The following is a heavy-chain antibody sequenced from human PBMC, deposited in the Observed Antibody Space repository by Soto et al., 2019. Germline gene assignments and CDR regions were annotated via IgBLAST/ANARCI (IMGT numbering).Heavy chain of an antibody. CDR2: IDPSDSYT. J-gene: IGHJ3*02. D-gene: IGHD6-6*01. CDR3: ASTFIAARGGDAFDI. CDR1: GYSFTRYW. Sequence: GEALKISCKGSGYSFTRYWISCVRQMPGKGLEWMGRIDPSDSYTNYSPSFQGHVTISADKSISTAYLQWSSLKASDTAMYYCASTFIAARGGDAFDIWGQGTMVTVSS. V-gene: IGHV5-10-1*01.